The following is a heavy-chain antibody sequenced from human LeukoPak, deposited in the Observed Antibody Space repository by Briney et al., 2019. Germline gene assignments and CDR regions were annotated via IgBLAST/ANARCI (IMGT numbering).Heavy chain of an antibody. CDR3: ARQTGSGLFILP. D-gene: IGHD3/OR15-3a*01. CDR1: GGSISSYY. V-gene: IGHV4-59*01. CDR2: IYYSGST. Sequence: SETLSLTCTVSGGSISSYYWSWIRQPPGKGLEWIGYIYYSGSTNYNPSLKSRVTISVDTSKNQFSLKLRSVTAADTAVYYCARQTGSGLFILPGGQGTLVTVSS. J-gene: IGHJ4*02.